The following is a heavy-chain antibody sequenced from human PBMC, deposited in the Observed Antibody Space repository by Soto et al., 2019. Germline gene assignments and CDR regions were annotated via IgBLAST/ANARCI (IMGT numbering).Heavy chain of an antibody. CDR1: GFTFSSYA. V-gene: IGHV3-64*01. Sequence: GGSLRLSCAASGFTFSSYAMHWVRQAPGKGLEYVSAISSNGGSTYYANSVKGRFTISRDNSKNTLYLQMGSLRAEDMAVYYCVRVGTPDPTRPHYFDYWGQGTLVTVSS. CDR3: VRVGTPDPTRPHYFDY. J-gene: IGHJ4*02. CDR2: ISSNGGST. D-gene: IGHD1-1*01.